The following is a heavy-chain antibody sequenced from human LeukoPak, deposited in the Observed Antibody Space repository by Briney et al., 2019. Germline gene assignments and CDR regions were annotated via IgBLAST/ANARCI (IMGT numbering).Heavy chain of an antibody. CDR2: ISGDGGST. V-gene: IGHV3-43*02. CDR3: AKDSEYYYDSSGYYGD. Sequence: GGSLRLSCAASGFTFDDYAMHWVRQAPGKGLEWVSLISGDGGSTYYADSVYGRFTISRDNSKNSLYLQMNSLRTEDTALYYCAKDSEYYYDSSGYYGDWGQGTLVTVSS. D-gene: IGHD3-22*01. CDR1: GFTFDDYA. J-gene: IGHJ4*02.